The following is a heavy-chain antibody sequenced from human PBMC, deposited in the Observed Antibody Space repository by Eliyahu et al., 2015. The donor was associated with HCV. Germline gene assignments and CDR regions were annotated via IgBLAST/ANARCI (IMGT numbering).Heavy chain of an antibody. CDR2: IYYSWGP. CDR1: GGSIISSSYY. J-gene: IGHJ4*02. V-gene: IGHV4-39*01. D-gene: IGHD2-2*01. CDR3: ARQYQPLQYGYYFDY. Sequence: QLQLQESGPGLVKPSETLSLTCTVSGGSIISSSYYWGWIRQPPGKGLEWIGNIYYSWGPYFNPSLKSRVTISVDTSKNQFSLKVSSVTAADTAVYYCARQYQPLQYGYYFDYWGQGTLVTVSS.